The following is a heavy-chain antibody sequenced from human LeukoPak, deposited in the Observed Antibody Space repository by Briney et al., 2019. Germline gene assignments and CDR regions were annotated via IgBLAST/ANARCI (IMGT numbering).Heavy chain of an antibody. V-gene: IGHV3-23*01. Sequence: GGTLRLSCAASGFTFSSYAMSWVRQAPGKGLEWVSAISGSGGSTYYADSVKGRFTISRDNSKNTLYLQMNSLRAEDTAVYYCAELGIAMIGGVWGKGTTVTISS. J-gene: IGHJ6*04. CDR2: ISGSGGST. CDR1: GFTFSSYA. CDR3: AELGIAMIGGV. D-gene: IGHD3-10*02.